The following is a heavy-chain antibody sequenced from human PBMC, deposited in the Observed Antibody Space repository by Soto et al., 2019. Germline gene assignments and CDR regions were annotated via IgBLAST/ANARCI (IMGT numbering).Heavy chain of an antibody. CDR2: ISSTSDTI. Sequence: GGSLRLSCAASGFSFSTYGMNWARQAPGKGLEWISYISSTSDTIFFADSVKGRFAISRDNAKNLLYLQMNRLSDEDTAVYYCARERRSYFFDYWGQGTLVTVSS. CDR1: GFSFSTYG. CDR3: ARERRSYFFDY. V-gene: IGHV3-48*02. J-gene: IGHJ4*02.